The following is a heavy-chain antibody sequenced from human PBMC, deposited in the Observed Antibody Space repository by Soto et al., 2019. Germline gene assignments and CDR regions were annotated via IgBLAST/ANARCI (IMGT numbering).Heavy chain of an antibody. CDR1: GFTFSSHD. CDR2: ISFDGSNK. CDR3: ARDGLLGYFDY. J-gene: IGHJ4*02. V-gene: IGHV3-30*03. Sequence: GGSLRLSCVASGFTFSSHDIHWVRQAPGKGLEWVAVISFDGSNKYYADSVKGRFTISRDNSKNTLYLQMNSLRAEDTAVYYCARDGLLGYFDYWGQGT.